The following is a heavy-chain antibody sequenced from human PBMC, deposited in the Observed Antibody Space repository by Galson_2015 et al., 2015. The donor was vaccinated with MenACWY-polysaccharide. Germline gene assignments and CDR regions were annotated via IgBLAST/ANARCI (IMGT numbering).Heavy chain of an antibody. V-gene: IGHV1-8*01. D-gene: IGHD3-22*01. J-gene: IGHJ5*02. CDR2: MNPNSGNT. CDR3: ARGGKYYYDSSGYLNWFDP. CDR1: GYSFSSYD. Sequence: SVKVSCKASGYSFSSYDINWVRQTTGQGLEWMGWMNPNSGNTGYAQKLQGRDTMTRNTSISIAYMELSSLRSEDTAVYYCARGGKYYYDSSGYLNWFDPWGQGTLVTVSS.